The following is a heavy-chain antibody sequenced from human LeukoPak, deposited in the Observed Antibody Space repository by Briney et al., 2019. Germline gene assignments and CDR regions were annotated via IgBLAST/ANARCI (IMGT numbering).Heavy chain of an antibody. D-gene: IGHD6-19*01. V-gene: IGHV4-34*01. CDR3: ARGPPAGVQQWLVLGYFQH. CDR1: GGSFSGYY. J-gene: IGHJ1*01. Sequence: PSETLSLTCAVYGGSFSGYYWSWIRQPPGKGLEWLGEINNSGSTNYNPSLKSRVTISVDTSKNQFSLKLSSVTAADTAVYYCARGPPAGVQQWLVLGYFQHWGQGTLVTVSS. CDR2: INNSGST.